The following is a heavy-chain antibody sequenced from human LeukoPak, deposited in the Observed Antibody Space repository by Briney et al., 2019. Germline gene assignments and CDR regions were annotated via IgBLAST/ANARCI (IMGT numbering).Heavy chain of an antibody. J-gene: IGHJ3*02. Sequence: ASVKVSCKTSGYSFTACYIHWVRQAPGQGLEWMGWINPNSGGTNYAQKFQGRVTMTRDTSISTAYMELSRLRSDDTAVYYCASSYYDSRGRHGPDAFDIWGQGTMVTVSS. D-gene: IGHD3-22*01. CDR3: ASSYYDSRGRHGPDAFDI. V-gene: IGHV1-2*02. CDR2: INPNSGGT. CDR1: GYSFTACY.